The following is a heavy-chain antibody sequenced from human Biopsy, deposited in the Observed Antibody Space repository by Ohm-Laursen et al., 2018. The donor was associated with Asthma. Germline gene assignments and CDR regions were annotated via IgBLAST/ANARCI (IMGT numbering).Heavy chain of an antibody. CDR2: INSVFGTT. CDR1: GGTFNTYV. CDR3: ARKAGSCISRTCYSLDF. Sequence: SETVSCKSLGGTFNTYVIGWARQAPGQGLEWTAGINSVFGTTTYTQKFQDRVTITADDSTSTVYMELSSLRSEDTAVYYCARKAGSCISRTCYSLDFWGQGTLVTVSS. V-gene: IGHV1-69*13. D-gene: IGHD2-2*01. J-gene: IGHJ4*02.